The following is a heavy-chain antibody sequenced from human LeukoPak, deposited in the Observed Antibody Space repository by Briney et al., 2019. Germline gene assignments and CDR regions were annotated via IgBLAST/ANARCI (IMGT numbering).Heavy chain of an antibody. D-gene: IGHD1-26*01. CDR2: IIPIFGTA. J-gene: IGHJ4*02. CDR1: GGTFSSYA. CDR3: ASGPQWELRYYFDY. V-gene: IGHV1-69*13. Sequence: SVKVSCKASGGTFSSYAISWVRQAPGQGLEWMGGIIPIFGTANYAQKFQGRVTITADESTSTAYMELSSLRSEDTAVYYCASGPQWELRYYFDYWGQGTLVTVSS.